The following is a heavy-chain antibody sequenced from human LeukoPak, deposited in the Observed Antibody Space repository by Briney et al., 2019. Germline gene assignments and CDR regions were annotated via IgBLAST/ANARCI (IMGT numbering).Heavy chain of an antibody. CDR1: GFTLSSRW. Sequence: GGSLRLSCVVPGFTLSSRWMMWVRQAPGEGLEWMTNINQDGSEKNYVDSVKGRFTITRDNAENSLYLQMNSLKVEDSAIYYCATYDSWSGYNIAYWGQGTLVTVSS. CDR2: INQDGSEK. CDR3: ATYDSWSGYNIAY. D-gene: IGHD3-3*01. J-gene: IGHJ4*02. V-gene: IGHV3-7*03.